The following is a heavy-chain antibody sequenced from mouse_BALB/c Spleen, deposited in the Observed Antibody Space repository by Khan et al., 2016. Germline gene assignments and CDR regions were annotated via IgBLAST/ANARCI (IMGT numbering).Heavy chain of an antibody. D-gene: IGHD2-2*01. V-gene: IGHV1S135*01. Sequence: VQLQQSGPELVKPGASVKVSCKASGYSFTDYNIYWVKQSHGLSLEWIGNIAPYNVGTRYNEKFKGKATLTVDKSSSTAFIHLTSLASEDSAVXCCASYGYSVAWFAYWGQGTLVTVPA. J-gene: IGHJ3*01. CDR2: IAPYNVGT. CDR1: GYSFTDYN. CDR3: ASYGYSVAWFAY.